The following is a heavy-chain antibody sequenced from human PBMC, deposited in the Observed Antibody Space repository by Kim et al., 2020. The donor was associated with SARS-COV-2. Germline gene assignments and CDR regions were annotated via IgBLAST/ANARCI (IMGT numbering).Heavy chain of an antibody. V-gene: IGHV4-59*11. CDR2: IYDVGST. CDR3: ARGLGSGYYHFDF. J-gene: IGHJ4*02. CDR1: GGSISGHY. Sequence: SQTLSLTCTVSGGSISGHYWIWIRQPPGKGLEWIGYIYDVGSTNYNPSLKSRVTILVDTSKNQFSLNLGSVTAADTAVHYCARGLGSGYYHFDFWGQGAL. D-gene: IGHD3-22*01.